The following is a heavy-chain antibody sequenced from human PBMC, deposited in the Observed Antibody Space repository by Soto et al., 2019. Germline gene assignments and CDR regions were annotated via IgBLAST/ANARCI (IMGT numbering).Heavy chain of an antibody. J-gene: IGHJ4*02. CDR3: AKRGGPAVPGAANYFDN. CDR1: GFTFSNAW. D-gene: IGHD6-19*01. CDR2: IKSKTDGGTT. V-gene: IGHV3-15*07. Sequence: GGSLRLSCAASGFTFSNAWMNWVRQAPGKGLEWVGRIKSKTDGGTTDYAAPVKGRFTISRDDSKNTLYLQMNSLKTEDTAVYYCAKRGGPAVPGAANYFDNWGPGTLVTVSS.